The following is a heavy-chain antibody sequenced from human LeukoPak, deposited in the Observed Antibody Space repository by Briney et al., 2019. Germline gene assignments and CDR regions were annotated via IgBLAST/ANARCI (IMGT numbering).Heavy chain of an antibody. Sequence: SVKVSCKASGGTFSSYAISWVRQAPGQGLEWMGRIIPILGIANYAQRFQGRVTITADKSTSTAYMELSSLRSEDTAVYYCARQMATPNYYYYGMDVWGQGTTVTVSS. CDR3: ARQMATPNYYYYGMDV. V-gene: IGHV1-69*04. J-gene: IGHJ6*02. CDR1: GGTFSSYA. CDR2: IIPILGIA. D-gene: IGHD5-24*01.